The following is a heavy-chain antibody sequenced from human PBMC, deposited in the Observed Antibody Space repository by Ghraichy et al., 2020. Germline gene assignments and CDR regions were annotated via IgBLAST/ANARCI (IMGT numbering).Heavy chain of an antibody. D-gene: IGHD3-10*01. CDR2: LKSKTFGETI. J-gene: IGHJ4*02. CDR1: GFTFNNAW. V-gene: IGHV3-15*01. CDR3: IHGSGYLDY. Sequence: GESLNISCAASGFTFNNAWMTWVRQSPGKGLEWVGLLKSKTFGETIDYAAPVKGRFTISRDDSKDTLYLQMNSLQTDDTAVYYCIHGSGYLDYWGQGTLVTVSS.